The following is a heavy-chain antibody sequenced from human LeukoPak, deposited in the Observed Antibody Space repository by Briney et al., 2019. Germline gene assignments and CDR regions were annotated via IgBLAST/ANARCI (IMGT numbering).Heavy chain of an antibody. CDR2: ISSSSSTI. V-gene: IGHV3-48*04. CDR3: ARYIVSYPHDAFDI. J-gene: IGHJ3*02. Sequence: PGGSLRLSCAASGFTFSSYSMNWVRQAPGKGLEWVSYISSSSSTIYYADSVKGRFTISRDNAKNSLYLQMNSLRAEDTAVYYCARYIVSYPHDAFDIWGQGTMVTVSS. D-gene: IGHD1-26*01. CDR1: GFTFSSYS.